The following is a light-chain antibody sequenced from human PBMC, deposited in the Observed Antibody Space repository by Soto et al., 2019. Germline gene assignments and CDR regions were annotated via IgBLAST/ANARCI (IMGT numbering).Light chain of an antibody. CDR3: SSFAVNNSFV. Sequence: QSALTQPPSASGSPGQSVTISCTGTSNDVGGYNYVSWYQQHPGKAPKLMIYEVNKRPSGVPDRFSGSKSGNTASLTVSGLQAEDEADYYCSSFAVNNSFVFGTGTKVTVL. CDR1: SNDVGGYNY. V-gene: IGLV2-8*01. CDR2: EVN. J-gene: IGLJ1*01.